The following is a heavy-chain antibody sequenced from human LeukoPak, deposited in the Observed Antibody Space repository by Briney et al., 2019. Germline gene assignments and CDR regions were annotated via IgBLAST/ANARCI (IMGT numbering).Heavy chain of an antibody. J-gene: IGHJ4*02. D-gene: IGHD3-22*01. CDR2: ISGSGGTT. V-gene: IGHV3-23*01. CDR3: AKARITSGSGYYSD. CDR1: GFTFSSYA. Sequence: GGSLRLSCAASGFTFSSYAMSWVRQAPGKGLEWVSDISGSGGTTYYADSVKGRFTISRDNSKYTLDLQMNSLRAEDTAVCYCAKARITSGSGYYSDWGQGTLVTVSS.